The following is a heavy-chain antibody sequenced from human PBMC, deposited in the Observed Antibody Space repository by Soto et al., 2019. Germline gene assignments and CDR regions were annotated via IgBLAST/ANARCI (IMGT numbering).Heavy chain of an antibody. CDR1: GFTFSSYW. V-gene: IGHV3-7*01. CDR3: AREVNIVVVVAAMVRKPTIFDY. J-gene: IGHJ4*02. Sequence: PGGSLRLSCAASGFTFSSYWMSWVRQAPGKGLEWVANIKQDGSEKYYVDSVKGRFTISRDNAKNSLYLQMNSLRAEDTAVYYCAREVNIVVVVAAMVRKPTIFDYWGQGTLVTVSS. CDR2: IKQDGSEK. D-gene: IGHD2-15*01.